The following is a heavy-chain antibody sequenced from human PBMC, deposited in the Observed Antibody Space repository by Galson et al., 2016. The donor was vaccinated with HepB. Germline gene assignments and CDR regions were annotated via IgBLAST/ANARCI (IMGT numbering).Heavy chain of an antibody. CDR1: GFTFSNYA. J-gene: IGHJ4*02. CDR3: AGASMVRGVILSPFDY. D-gene: IGHD3-10*01. V-gene: IGHV3-30*04. CDR2: ISSDGTNK. Sequence: SLRLSCAASGFTFSNYAMHWVRQAPGKGLDWVAVISSDGTNKYYGDSVKGRFTISRDNSKNTLYLQMNSLRAEDTAVYYCAGASMVRGVILSPFDYWGQGTLVTVSS.